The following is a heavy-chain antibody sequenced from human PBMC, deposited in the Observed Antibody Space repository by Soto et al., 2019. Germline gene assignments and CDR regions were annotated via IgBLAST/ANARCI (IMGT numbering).Heavy chain of an antibody. Sequence: SETLSLTCTVSGGSISSGLYYWSWIRQPPGKGLEWIGYIYYSGSTYYNPSLKSRVTISVDTSKNQFSLKLSSVTAADTAVYYCARYYYYDSSGYYPLLDYWGQGTLVTVSS. D-gene: IGHD3-22*01. CDR2: IYYSGST. V-gene: IGHV4-30-4*01. J-gene: IGHJ4*02. CDR1: GGSISSGLYY. CDR3: ARYYYYDSSGYYPLLDY.